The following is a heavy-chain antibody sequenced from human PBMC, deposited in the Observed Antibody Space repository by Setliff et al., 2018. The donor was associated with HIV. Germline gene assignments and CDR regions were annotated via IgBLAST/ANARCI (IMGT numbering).Heavy chain of an antibody. CDR2: IKQDGSEK. CDR3: TTSLPWFDP. CDR1: GFTFSDAW. J-gene: IGHJ5*02. V-gene: IGHV3-7*03. Sequence: GGSLRLSCVTSGFTFSDAWMSWVRQAPGKGLEWVANIKQDGSEKYYVDSVKGRFTISRDNAKNSMYLQMNSLKTEDTAVYYCTTSLPWFDPWGQGTLVTVSS.